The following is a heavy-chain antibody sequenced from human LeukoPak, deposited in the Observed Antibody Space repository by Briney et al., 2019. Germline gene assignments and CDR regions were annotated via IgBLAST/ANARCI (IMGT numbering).Heavy chain of an antibody. Sequence: GGSPRLSCAASGFTFSSYSMNWVRQAPGKGLEWVSSISSSSSYIYYADSVKGRFTISRDNAKNSLYLQMNSLRAEDTAVYYCARDTMGDSWSYFLPDYRGQGTLVTVSS. D-gene: IGHD1-26*01. J-gene: IGHJ4*02. CDR3: ARDTMGDSWSYFLPDY. CDR2: ISSSSSYI. V-gene: IGHV3-21*01. CDR1: GFTFSSYS.